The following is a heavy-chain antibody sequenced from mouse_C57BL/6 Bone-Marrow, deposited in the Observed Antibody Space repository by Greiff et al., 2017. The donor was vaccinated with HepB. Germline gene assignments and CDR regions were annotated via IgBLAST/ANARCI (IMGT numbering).Heavy chain of an antibody. J-gene: IGHJ3*01. Sequence: EVKLVESGGGLVKPGGSLKLSCAASGFTFSSYAMSWVRQTPEKRLEWVAYISNGGGSTYYPDTVKGRFTISRDNAKNTLYLQMSRLKSEDTAMYYCARHGSLLFAYWGQGTLVTVSA. CDR3: ARHGSLLFAY. CDR2: ISNGGGST. V-gene: IGHV5-12*01. D-gene: IGHD2-1*01. CDR1: GFTFSSYA.